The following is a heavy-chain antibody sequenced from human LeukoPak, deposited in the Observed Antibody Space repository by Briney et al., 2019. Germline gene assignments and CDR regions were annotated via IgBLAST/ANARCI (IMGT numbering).Heavy chain of an antibody. V-gene: IGHV3-23*01. CDR3: AKGGKWDVTPFDY. CDR1: GFTFTSYS. D-gene: IGHD1-26*01. Sequence: GSLRLSCAASGFTFTSYSMNWVRQAPGKGLEWVSTISGGGGSTYYADSVKGRFTIFRDHSKNTLYLQVNSLRAEDTAVYYCAKGGKWDVTPFDYWGQGTLVTVSS. J-gene: IGHJ4*02. CDR2: ISGGGGST.